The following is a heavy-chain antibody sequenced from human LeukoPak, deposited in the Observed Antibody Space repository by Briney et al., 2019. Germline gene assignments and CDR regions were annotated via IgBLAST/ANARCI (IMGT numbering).Heavy chain of an antibody. Sequence: GASVKVSCKASGYTFTSYAMHWVRQAPGQRLEWMGWINAGNGNTKYSQKFQGRVTITRDTSATTAFMELSSLRSEDAAVYYCARDSGSGNNDYWGQGTLVTVSS. D-gene: IGHD1-26*01. CDR3: ARDSGSGNNDY. V-gene: IGHV1-3*01. CDR2: INAGNGNT. CDR1: GYTFTSYA. J-gene: IGHJ4*02.